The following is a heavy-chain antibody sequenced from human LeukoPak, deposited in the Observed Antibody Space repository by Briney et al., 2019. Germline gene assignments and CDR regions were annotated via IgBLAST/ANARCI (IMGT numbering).Heavy chain of an antibody. V-gene: IGHV3-48*04. CDR3: ARTYDFGRGPPGDAFDN. CDR1: GFTFSSYS. J-gene: IGHJ3*02. Sequence: GGSLRLSCAASGFTFSSYSMNWVRQAPGKGLEWVSYISSSSSTIYYADSVKGRFTISRDNAKNSLYLQMNSLRVDDTAVYYCARTYDFGRGPPGDAFDNWGQGTLATVPS. D-gene: IGHD3-3*01. CDR2: ISSSSSTI.